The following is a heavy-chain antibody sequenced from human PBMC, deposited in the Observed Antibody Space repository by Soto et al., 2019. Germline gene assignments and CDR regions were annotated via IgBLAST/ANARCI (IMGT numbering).Heavy chain of an antibody. J-gene: IGHJ6*02. CDR3: AKHGSGSYYKPHYYYYYGMDV. CDR2: ISGSGGST. CDR1: GFTVSNNY. D-gene: IGHD1-26*01. Sequence: PGGSLRLSCVASGFTVSNNYMTWVRQAPGKGLEWVSAISGSGGSTYYADSVKGRFTISRDNSKNTLYLQMNSLRAEDTAVYYCAKHGSGSYYKPHYYYYYGMDVWGQGTTVTVSS. V-gene: IGHV3-23*01.